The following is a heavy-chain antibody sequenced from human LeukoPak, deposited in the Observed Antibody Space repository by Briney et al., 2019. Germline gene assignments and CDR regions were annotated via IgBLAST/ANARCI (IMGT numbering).Heavy chain of an antibody. D-gene: IGHD1-26*01. J-gene: IGHJ4*02. CDR1: GGTFSSYA. CDR2: IIPILGIA. CDR3: ARDTRVGAHGIFDY. V-gene: IGHV1-69*04. Sequence: GASVKVSCKASGGTFSSYAISWVRQAPGQGLEWMGRIIPILGIANYAQKFQGRVTITADKSTSTAYMELSSLRSEDTAVYYCARDTRVGAHGIFDYWGQGTLVTVSS.